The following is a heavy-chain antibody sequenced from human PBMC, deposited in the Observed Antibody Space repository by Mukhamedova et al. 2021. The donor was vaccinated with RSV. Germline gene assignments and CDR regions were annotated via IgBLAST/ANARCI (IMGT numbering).Heavy chain of an antibody. D-gene: IGHD2-2*01. CDR3: AREEVVVGYCSSTSCSEGLGYFDY. Sequence: GLEWMGGIIPIFGTANYAQKFQGRVTITADESTSTAYMELSSLRSEDTAVYYCAREEVVVGYCSSTSCSEGLGYFDYWGQGTLVTV. J-gene: IGHJ4*02. V-gene: IGHV1-69*01. CDR2: IIPIFGTA.